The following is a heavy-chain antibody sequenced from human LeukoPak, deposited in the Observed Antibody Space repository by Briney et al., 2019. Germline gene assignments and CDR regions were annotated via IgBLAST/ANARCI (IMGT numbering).Heavy chain of an antibody. CDR2: IRYDGSNK. CDR1: GFTFSSYG. Sequence: PGGSLRLSCAASGFTFSSYGMHWVRQAPGNGLEWVAFIRYDGSNKYYADSVKGRFTISRDNSKNTLYLHVNSLRPEDTAVYHCARLRRYGPIIFLGYFDYWGQGTLVTVSS. D-gene: IGHD5-18*01. V-gene: IGHV3-30*02. J-gene: IGHJ4*02. CDR3: ARLRRYGPIIFLGYFDY.